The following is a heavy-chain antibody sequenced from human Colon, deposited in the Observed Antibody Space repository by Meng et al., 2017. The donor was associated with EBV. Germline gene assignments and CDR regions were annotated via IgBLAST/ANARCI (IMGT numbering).Heavy chain of an antibody. Sequence: EVLVVWAGGGSVQPGGSWSIACAASGFTFSTYWRYWVRQVPGKGLIWVSRVKPDGTSTYYADSVRGRFTISRDNAKNTVYLQMNTLRAEDTAVYYCVRDRPSWTWGQGTLVTVSS. CDR1: GFTFSTYW. CDR3: VRDRPSWT. CDR2: VKPDGTST. J-gene: IGHJ5*02. V-gene: IGHV3-74*01. D-gene: IGHD3-3*01.